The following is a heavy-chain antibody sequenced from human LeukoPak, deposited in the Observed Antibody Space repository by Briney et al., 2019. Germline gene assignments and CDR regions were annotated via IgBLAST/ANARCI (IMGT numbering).Heavy chain of an antibody. J-gene: IGHJ4*02. Sequence: PGGSLRLSCAASGFTFSDYYMSWFRQAPGKGLECISYLNSSGGPTYYADSVKGRFTVSGDNAKNSLYLQMNSLRAEDTAVYYCARSGDTAMATNDYWGQGTLVTVSS. D-gene: IGHD5-18*01. CDR3: ARSGDTAMATNDY. V-gene: IGHV3-11*04. CDR1: GFTFSDYY. CDR2: LNSSGGPT.